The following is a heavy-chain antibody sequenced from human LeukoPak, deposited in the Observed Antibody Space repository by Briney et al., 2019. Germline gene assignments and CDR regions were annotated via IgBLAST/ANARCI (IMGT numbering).Heavy chain of an antibody. CDR3: ASSLIQLWLYYYYGMDV. J-gene: IGHJ6*02. CDR1: GGTFSSYA. D-gene: IGHD5-18*01. CDR2: ITPIFGTA. Sequence: SVKVSCKASGGTFSSYAISWVRQAPGQGLEWMGGITPIFGTANYAQKFQGRVTITADESTSTAYMELSSLRSEDTAVYYCASSLIQLWLYYYYGMDVWGQGTTVTVSS. V-gene: IGHV1-69*13.